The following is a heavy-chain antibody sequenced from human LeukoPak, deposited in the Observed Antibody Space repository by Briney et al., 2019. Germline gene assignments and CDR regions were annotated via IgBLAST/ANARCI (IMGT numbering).Heavy chain of an antibody. J-gene: IGHJ6*03. D-gene: IGHD6-13*01. Sequence: ASVKVSCKASGYTFTGYYMHWVRQAPGQGLEWMGRINPNSGGTNYAQKFQGRVTMTRDTSISTAYMELSRLRSDDTAVYYCARAAAGTYYHYYYMDVWGKGTTVTVSS. CDR1: GYTFTGYY. CDR2: INPNSGGT. CDR3: ARAAAGTYYHYYYMDV. V-gene: IGHV1-2*06.